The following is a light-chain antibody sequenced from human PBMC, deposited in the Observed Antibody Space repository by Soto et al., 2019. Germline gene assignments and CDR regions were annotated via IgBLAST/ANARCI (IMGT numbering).Light chain of an antibody. CDR3: SSYTSSSTIYV. J-gene: IGLJ1*01. CDR2: DVS. Sequence: QSVLTQPASVSGSPGQSITISRTGTSSDVGGYNYVSWYQQHPGKAPKLMIYDVSNRPSGVSNRFSGSKSGNTASLTISGLQAEDEADYYCSSYTSSSTIYVFGTGTKVTVL. V-gene: IGLV2-14*01. CDR1: SSDVGGYNY.